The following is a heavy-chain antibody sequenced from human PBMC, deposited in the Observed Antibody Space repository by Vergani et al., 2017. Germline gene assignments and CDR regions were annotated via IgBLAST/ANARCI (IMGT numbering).Heavy chain of an antibody. J-gene: IGHJ4*02. V-gene: IGHV1-18*01. CDR2: ISAYNGNT. D-gene: IGHD2-2*01. CDR1: GHTFTSYG. CDR3: ARDVKDIVVVPAAPFDY. Sequence: QVQLVQSGAEVKKPGASVKVSCKASGHTFTSYGISWVRQAPGQGLEWMGWISAYNGNTNYAQKLQGRVTMTTDTSTSTAYMELRSLRSDDTAVYYCARDVKDIVVVPAAPFDYWGQGTLVTVSS.